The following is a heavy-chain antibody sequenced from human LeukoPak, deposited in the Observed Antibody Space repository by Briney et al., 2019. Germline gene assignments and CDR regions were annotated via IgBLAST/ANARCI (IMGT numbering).Heavy chain of an antibody. D-gene: IGHD3-22*01. V-gene: IGHV3-21*01. CDR2: ISSSSTYI. CDR3: ARDFHRRYYDSSGYNAFDI. J-gene: IGHJ3*02. Sequence: GGSLRLSCAASGFTFSSYSMNWVRQAPGKGLEWVSSISSSSTYIYYADSVKGRFTISRDNAKNSLYLQMNSLRAEDTAVYYCARDFHRRYYDSSGYNAFDIWGQGTMVTVSS. CDR1: GFTFSSYS.